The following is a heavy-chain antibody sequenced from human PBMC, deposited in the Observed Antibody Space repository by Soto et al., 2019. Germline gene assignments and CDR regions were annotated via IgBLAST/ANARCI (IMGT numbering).Heavy chain of an antibody. D-gene: IGHD1-7*01. Sequence: PSETLSLTCSVSGGSISSYYWSWIRQPAGKGLEWIGRIYASGSTNYNPSLKSRVTMSLDTSKNQFSLRLSSVTAADSAVYHCGRESGETWDYEASWGQGTPVTVSS. J-gene: IGHJ5*02. CDR1: GGSISSYY. CDR2: IYASGST. V-gene: IGHV4-4*07. CDR3: GRESGETWDYEAS.